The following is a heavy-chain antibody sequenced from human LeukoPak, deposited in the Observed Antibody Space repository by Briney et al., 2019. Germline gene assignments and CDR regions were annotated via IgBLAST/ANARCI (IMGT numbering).Heavy chain of an antibody. V-gene: IGHV3-23*01. D-gene: IGHD4-23*01. Sequence: GGSLRLSCAASGFTFSSYAMIWVRQAPGKGLEWVSGITASGDRTYYADSVKGRFTMSRDNSKNTVYLQMNSLRVDDTAVYYCAREKLGRFWFDPWGQGTLVTVSS. J-gene: IGHJ5*02. CDR3: AREKLGRFWFDP. CDR2: ITASGDRT. CDR1: GFTFSSYA.